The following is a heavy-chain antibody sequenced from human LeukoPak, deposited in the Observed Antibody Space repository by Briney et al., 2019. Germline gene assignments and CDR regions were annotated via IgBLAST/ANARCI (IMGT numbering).Heavy chain of an antibody. J-gene: IGHJ5*02. CDR3: ARTPVTLRFDP. D-gene: IGHD5-18*01. V-gene: IGHV4-59*01. CDR1: GGSISSYY. CDR2: IYYSGST. Sequence: PSETLSLTCTVSGGSISSYYWSWIRQPPGKGLEWIGYIYYSGSTNYNPSLKSRVTISVDTSKNQFSLKLSSVTAADTAVYYCARTPVTLRFDPWGQGTLVTVSS.